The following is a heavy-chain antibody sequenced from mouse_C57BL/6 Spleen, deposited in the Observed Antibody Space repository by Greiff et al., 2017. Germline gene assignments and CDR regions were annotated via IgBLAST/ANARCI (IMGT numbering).Heavy chain of an antibody. J-gene: IGHJ1*03. CDR1: GFSLTSYA. V-gene: IGHV2-9-1*01. CDR2: IWTGGGT. Sequence: VQGVESGPGLVAPSQSLSITCTVSGFSLTSYAISWVRQPPGKGLEWLGVIWTGGGTNYNSALKSRLSISKDNSKSQVFLKMNSLQTDDTARYYCARDYYGSSGYWYFDVWGTGTTVTVSS. D-gene: IGHD1-1*01. CDR3: ARDYYGSSGYWYFDV.